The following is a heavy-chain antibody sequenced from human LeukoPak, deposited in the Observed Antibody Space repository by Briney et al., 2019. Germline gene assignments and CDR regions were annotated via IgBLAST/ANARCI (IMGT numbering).Heavy chain of an antibody. V-gene: IGHV3-7*01. D-gene: IGHD7-27*01. CDR3: ASYAWGSPYYFDY. Sequence: GGSPRLSCAASGFTFSSYWMSWVRQAPGKGLEWVANIKQDGSEKYYVDSVKGRFTISRDNAKNSLYLQMNSLRAEDTAVYYCASYAWGSPYYFDYWGQGTLVTVSS. CDR1: GFTFSSYW. J-gene: IGHJ4*02. CDR2: IKQDGSEK.